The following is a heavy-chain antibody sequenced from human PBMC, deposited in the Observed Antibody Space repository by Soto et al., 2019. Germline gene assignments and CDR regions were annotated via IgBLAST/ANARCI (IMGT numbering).Heavy chain of an antibody. Sequence: SETLSLTCTVSGGSISSSSYYWGWIRQPPGKGLEWIGSIYYSGSTYYNPSLKSRVTISVDTSKNQFSLKLSSVTAADTAVYYCARHPLGLRVLEWLFTLFDPRGQRSPVTVSS. V-gene: IGHV4-39*01. CDR3: ARHPLGLRVLEWLFTLFDP. D-gene: IGHD3-3*01. CDR2: IYYSGST. J-gene: IGHJ5*02. CDR1: GGSISSSSYY.